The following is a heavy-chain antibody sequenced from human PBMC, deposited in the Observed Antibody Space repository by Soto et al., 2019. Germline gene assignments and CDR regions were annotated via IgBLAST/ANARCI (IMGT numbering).Heavy chain of an antibody. D-gene: IGHD4-4*01. Sequence: ASVKVSCKASGYTFTSYDINWVRQATGQGLEWMGWMNPNSGNTGYAQKFQGRVTMTRNTSISTAYMELSSLRSEDTAVCYCARGLSNFDYYYYYMDVWGKGTTVTVSS. CDR2: MNPNSGNT. CDR3: ARGLSNFDYYYYYMDV. V-gene: IGHV1-8*01. J-gene: IGHJ6*03. CDR1: GYTFTSYD.